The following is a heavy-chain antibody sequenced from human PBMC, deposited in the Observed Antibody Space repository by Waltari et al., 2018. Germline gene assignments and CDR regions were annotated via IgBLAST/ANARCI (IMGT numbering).Heavy chain of an antibody. V-gene: IGHV1-3*01. D-gene: IGHD3-3*01. Sequence: QVQLVQSGAEVKKPGASVKVSCKASGYTFTSYAMHWVRQAPGQRLEWMGWINAGNGNTKDSQKFQGRVTITRDTSASTAYMELSSLRSEETAVYYCARDREDYDFWSGYYVSGYFDLWGRGTLVTVSS. CDR2: INAGNGNT. CDR1: GYTFTSYA. J-gene: IGHJ2*01. CDR3: ARDREDYDFWSGYYVSGYFDL.